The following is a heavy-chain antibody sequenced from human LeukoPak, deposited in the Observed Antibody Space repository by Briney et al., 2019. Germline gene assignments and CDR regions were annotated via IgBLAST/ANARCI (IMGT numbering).Heavy chain of an antibody. CDR1: GFTFSGSA. CDR2: IRSKANSYAT. D-gene: IGHD4-17*01. V-gene: IGHV3-73*01. CDR3: TRQPPYGDYPYYYYGMDV. Sequence: GGSLRLSCAASGFTFSGSAMHWVRQASGKGLEWVGRIRSKANSYATAYAASVKGRFTISRDDSKNTAYPQMNSLKTEDTAVYYCTRQPPYGDYPYYYYGMDVWGKGTTVTVSS. J-gene: IGHJ6*04.